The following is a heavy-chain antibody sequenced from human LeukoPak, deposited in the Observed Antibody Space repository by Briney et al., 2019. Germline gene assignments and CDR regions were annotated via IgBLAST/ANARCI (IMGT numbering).Heavy chain of an antibody. CDR3: AKVPFYDFWSGYSYYFDF. V-gene: IGHV3-30-3*01. CDR2: ISYDGSNK. J-gene: IGHJ4*02. D-gene: IGHD3-3*01. Sequence: GGSLRLSCAASGFTFNSYAMHWVRQTPGKGLGWVAVISYDGSNKLYADSVKGRFTISRDSSKNTLYLQMNSLRAEDTAVYYCAKVPFYDFWSGYSYYFDFGGQGTRVTVPS. CDR1: GFTFNSYA.